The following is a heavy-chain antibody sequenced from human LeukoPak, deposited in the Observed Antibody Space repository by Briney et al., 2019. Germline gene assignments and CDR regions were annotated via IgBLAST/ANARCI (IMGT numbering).Heavy chain of an antibody. J-gene: IGHJ3*02. V-gene: IGHV1-18*01. CDR2: ISAYNGNT. CDR1: GYTFTSYG. Sequence: ASVKVSCKASGYTFTSYGISWVRQAPGQGLEWMGWISAYNGNTNYAQKLQGRVTMTTDTSTSTAYMELRSLRSDDTAVYYCAFDVGATPFGAFDIWGQGTMVTVSS. CDR3: AFDVGATPFGAFDI. D-gene: IGHD1-26*01.